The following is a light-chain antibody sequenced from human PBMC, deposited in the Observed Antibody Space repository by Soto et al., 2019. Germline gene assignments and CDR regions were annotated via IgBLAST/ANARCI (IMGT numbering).Light chain of an antibody. V-gene: IGKV1-5*01. CDR2: AAS. CDR3: QQYNSYSPT. J-gene: IGKJ3*01. CDR1: QSISSW. Sequence: IQMTQSPSSLSASAGDRVTINCRTGQSISSWLAWYQQKPGKAPKLLIYAASSLESGVPSRFSGSGSGTEFTLTISILQPDDFATYCCQQYNSYSPTFGPGTKVDIK.